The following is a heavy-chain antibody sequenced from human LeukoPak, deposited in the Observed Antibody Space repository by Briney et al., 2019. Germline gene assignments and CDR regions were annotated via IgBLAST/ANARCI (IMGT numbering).Heavy chain of an antibody. J-gene: IGHJ3*02. CDR3: ARRSYPDAFDI. Sequence: ASVKVSCKASGYTFTSYGISWARQAPGQGLEWMGWISAYNGNTNYAQKFQGRVTMTRDTSISTAYMELSRLRSDDTAVYYCARRSYPDAFDIWGQGTMVTVSS. V-gene: IGHV1-18*01. CDR1: GYTFTSYG. D-gene: IGHD1-26*01. CDR2: ISAYNGNT.